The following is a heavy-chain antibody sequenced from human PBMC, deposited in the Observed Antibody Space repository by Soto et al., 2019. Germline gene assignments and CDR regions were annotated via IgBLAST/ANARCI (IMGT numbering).Heavy chain of an antibody. CDR1: GGSISSYY. Sequence: SETLSLTCTVSGGSISSYYWSWIRQPPGKGLEWIGYIYYSGSTNYNPSLRSRVSISVDTSKNQLSLKLSSVTAADTAVYYCARDYYYYMDVWGTGTTVTV. J-gene: IGHJ6*03. CDR3: ARDYYYYMDV. V-gene: IGHV4-59*01. CDR2: IYYSGST.